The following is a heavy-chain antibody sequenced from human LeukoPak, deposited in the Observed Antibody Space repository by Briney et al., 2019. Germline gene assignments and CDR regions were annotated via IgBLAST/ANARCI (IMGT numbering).Heavy chain of an antibody. CDR2: IYYSGST. J-gene: IGHJ3*02. CDR1: GASISSTNNF. V-gene: IGHV4-61*01. D-gene: IGHD5-18*01. CDR3: ARAEVDTAMGTNDAFDI. Sequence: PSETLSLTCTVSGASISSTNNFWSWIRQPPGKGLEWIGYIYYSGSTNYNPSLKSRVTISVDTSKNQFSLKLSSVTAADTAVYYCARAEVDTAMGTNDAFDIWGQGTMVTVSS.